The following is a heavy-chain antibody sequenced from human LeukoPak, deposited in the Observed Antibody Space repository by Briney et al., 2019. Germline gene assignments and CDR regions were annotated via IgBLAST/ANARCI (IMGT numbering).Heavy chain of an antibody. CDR1: GFTFSSYA. D-gene: IGHD6-19*01. Sequence: GGSLRLSCAASGFTFSSYAMSWARQAPGKGLEWVSTISGSGGSTDYADSVKGRFTISRDNSKNTLYLQMNSLRAEDTAVYYCAKDSISGWYASGYWGQGTLVTVSS. V-gene: IGHV3-23*01. CDR2: ISGSGGST. J-gene: IGHJ4*02. CDR3: AKDSISGWYASGY.